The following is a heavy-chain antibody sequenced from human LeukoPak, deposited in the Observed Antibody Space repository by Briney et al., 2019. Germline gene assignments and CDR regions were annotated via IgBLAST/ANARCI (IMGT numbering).Heavy chain of an antibody. J-gene: IGHJ5*02. CDR2: IFQRGYS. CDR3: AGDKETTGNGRPNWFDP. Sequence: SETLSLTCAVSGYSISSGYYWGWIRRPPGKGLQWIGIIFQRGYSYYNPSLKSRVTISVDTSRNQFSLKLSSVTAADTAVYYCAGDKETTGNGRPNWFDPWGQGTLVTVSS. CDR1: GYSISSGYY. V-gene: IGHV4-38-2*01. D-gene: IGHD1-1*01.